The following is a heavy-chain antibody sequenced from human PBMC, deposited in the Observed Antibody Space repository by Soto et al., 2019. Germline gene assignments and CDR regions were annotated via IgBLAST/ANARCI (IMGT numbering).Heavy chain of an antibody. Sequence: QVQLVQSGAEVKKPGSSVKVSCKASGGTFSSYAISWVRQAPGQGLEWVAGIRYDGSNQYYADSVKGQFTISRDNSKNTLYMQMDSLRADDTAVYYCARDFTAGATYSGPSYYAMDVWGQGTTVIVSS. J-gene: IGHJ6*02. D-gene: IGHD1-26*01. CDR3: ARDFTAGATYSGPSYYAMDV. CDR1: GGTFSSYA. V-gene: IGHV3-30*07. CDR2: IRYDGSNQ.